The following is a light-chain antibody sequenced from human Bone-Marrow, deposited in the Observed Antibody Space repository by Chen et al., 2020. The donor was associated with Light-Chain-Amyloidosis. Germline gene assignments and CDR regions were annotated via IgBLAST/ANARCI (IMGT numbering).Light chain of an antibody. V-gene: IGLV3-25*03. CDR3: QSADSSGTYEVI. CDR1: DLPTKY. CDR2: RDT. J-gene: IGLJ2*01. Sequence: SYELTQPLSVSVSPGQTARITCSGDDLPTKYAYWYQQTPGQAPVLVIHRDTERPSGISERFSGSSSVTTATLTISGVQAEDEADYHCQSADSSGTYEVIFGGGNKLTVL.